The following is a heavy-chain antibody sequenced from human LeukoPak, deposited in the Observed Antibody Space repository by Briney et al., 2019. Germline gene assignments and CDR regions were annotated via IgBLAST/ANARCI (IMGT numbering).Heavy chain of an antibody. Sequence: SETLSLTCAVYGGSFSGYYWSWIRQPPGKGLEWIGEINHSGSTNYNPSLKSRVTISLDTSKNQFSLNLNSVTAADTAVYYCAASRIRGYDFWGVFRETTDWGQGTLVTVSS. D-gene: IGHD3-3*01. CDR1: GGSFSGYY. J-gene: IGHJ4*02. V-gene: IGHV4-34*01. CDR2: INHSGST. CDR3: AASRIRGYDFWGVFRETTD.